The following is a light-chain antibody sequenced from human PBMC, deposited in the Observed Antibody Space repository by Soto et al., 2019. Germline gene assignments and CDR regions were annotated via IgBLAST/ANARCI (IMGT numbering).Light chain of an antibody. Sequence: EIVLTQSPGTLSLSPGERATLSCRASQSVSSSYLAWYQQKPGQAPRLLIYGTSSRATGIPDRFSGSGSGTDFTLIISRLEPEDFAVYNCQQYGSSPPNTFGQGTKVEVK. V-gene: IGKV3-20*01. J-gene: IGKJ1*01. CDR2: GTS. CDR3: QQYGSSPPNT. CDR1: QSVSSSY.